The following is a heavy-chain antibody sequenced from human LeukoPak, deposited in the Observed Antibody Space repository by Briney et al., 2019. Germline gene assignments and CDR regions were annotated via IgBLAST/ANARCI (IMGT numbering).Heavy chain of an antibody. Sequence: GASVKVSCKAPGYTFTSYGITWVRQAPGQGLEWMGWISAYNGNTNYAQKLQGRVTMTTDTSTSTAYMELRSLRSDDTAVYYCARSATNRDISASGSDYYYYGMDVWGQGTTVTVSS. CDR3: ARSATNRDISASGSDYYYYGMDV. CDR2: ISAYNGNT. V-gene: IGHV1-18*01. CDR1: GYTFTSYG. D-gene: IGHD3-10*01. J-gene: IGHJ6*02.